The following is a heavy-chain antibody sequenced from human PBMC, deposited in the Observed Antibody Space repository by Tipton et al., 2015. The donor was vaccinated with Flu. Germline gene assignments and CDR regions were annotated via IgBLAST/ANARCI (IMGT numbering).Heavy chain of an antibody. D-gene: IGHD4-17*01. CDR1: GFTYRDYW. V-gene: IGHV3-7*04. J-gene: IGHJ4*02. CDR3: ARGTSTVTTKNYFDY. Sequence: SLRLSCAASGFTYRDYWMSWVRQAPGKGLEWVANIKQDRSEKDYVDSVEGRFTVSRDNAKNSLYLQMNSLRAEDTAVYYCARGTSTVTTKNYFDYWGQGTPVTVSS. CDR2: IKQDRSEK.